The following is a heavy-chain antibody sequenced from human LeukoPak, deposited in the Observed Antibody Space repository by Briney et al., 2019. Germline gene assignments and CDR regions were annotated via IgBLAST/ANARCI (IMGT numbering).Heavy chain of an antibody. CDR1: GGSISSYY. Sequence: SETLSLTCTVSGGSISSYYWSWIRQPPGKGLEWIGYIYYSGSTNYNPSLNSRVTISVDTSKNQFSLKLSSVTAADTAVYYCARVGSYYDFWSGTGNEFDYWGQGTLVTVSS. D-gene: IGHD3-3*01. CDR3: ARVGSYYDFWSGTGNEFDY. J-gene: IGHJ4*02. CDR2: IYYSGST. V-gene: IGHV4-59*01.